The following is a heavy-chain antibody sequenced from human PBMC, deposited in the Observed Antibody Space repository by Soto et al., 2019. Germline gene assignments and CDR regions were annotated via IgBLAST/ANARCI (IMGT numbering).Heavy chain of an antibody. CDR1: GFTFSSYS. D-gene: IGHD6-19*01. V-gene: IGHV3-7*03. J-gene: IGHJ4*02. Sequence: GGSLRLSCAASGFTFSSYSMSWVRQAPGKGLEWVANITDNGSGKYYVDSVKGRFTISRDNAKNSLYLQMNSLRAEDTAVYYCSRDRSIPVAVFYPEIDNWGQGTLVTVSS. CDR3: SRDRSIPVAVFYPEIDN. CDR2: ITDNGSGK.